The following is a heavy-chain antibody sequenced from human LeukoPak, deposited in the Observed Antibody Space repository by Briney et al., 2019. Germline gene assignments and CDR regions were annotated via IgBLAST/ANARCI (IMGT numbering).Heavy chain of an antibody. Sequence: GGSLRLSCAASGFTVNSNYWSWVRQAPGKGLEWVSVIYSGGTTYYADSVKGRFTFSRDNAKNSLYLQMNSLRAEDTAVYYCTTSSGYLNYWGQGTLVTVSS. D-gene: IGHD3-22*01. CDR3: TTSSGYLNY. J-gene: IGHJ4*02. V-gene: IGHV3-53*01. CDR1: GFTVNSNY. CDR2: IYSGGTT.